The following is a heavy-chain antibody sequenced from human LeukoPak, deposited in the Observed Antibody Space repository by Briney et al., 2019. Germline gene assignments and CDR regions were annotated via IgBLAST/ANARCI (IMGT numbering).Heavy chain of an antibody. V-gene: IGHV4-59*12. CDR3: ARGYCSSTSCYSHWFDP. Sequence: PSETLSLTCTVSGGSLSSYYWSWIRQPPGKGLEWIGYIYYSGSTNYNPSLKSRVTISVDTSKNQFSLKLSSVTAADTAVYYCARGYCSSTSCYSHWFDPWGQGTLVTVSS. J-gene: IGHJ5*02. D-gene: IGHD2-2*01. CDR2: IYYSGST. CDR1: GGSLSSYY.